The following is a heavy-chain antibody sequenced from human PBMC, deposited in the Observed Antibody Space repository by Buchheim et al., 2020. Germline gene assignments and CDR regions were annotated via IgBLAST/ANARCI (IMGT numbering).Heavy chain of an antibody. Sequence: QVQLVESGGGVVQPGRSLRLSCAASGFTFSNYGMHWVRQAPGKGLEWVAVILFDGSNQYYADSVKGRFTISRDNSNNTLYLQMNSLRPEDTAVYYCAKVGADGCPYWGQGTL. CDR2: ILFDGSNQ. CDR1: GFTFSNYG. CDR3: AKVGADGCPY. V-gene: IGHV3-30*18. D-gene: IGHD3-10*01. J-gene: IGHJ4*02.